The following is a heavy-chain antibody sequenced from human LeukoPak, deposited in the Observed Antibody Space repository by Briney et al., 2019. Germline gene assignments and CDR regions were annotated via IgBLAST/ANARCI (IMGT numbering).Heavy chain of an antibody. Sequence: PGGSLRLSCAASGFTFISAWMNWARQAPGKGLEWVASINHNGNVNYYVDSVKGRFTISRDNAKNSLYLQMSNLRAEDTAVYFCARGGGLDVWGQGATVTVSS. CDR1: GFTFISAW. V-gene: IGHV3-7*03. J-gene: IGHJ6*02. CDR2: INHNGNVN. D-gene: IGHD3-16*01. CDR3: ARGGGLDV.